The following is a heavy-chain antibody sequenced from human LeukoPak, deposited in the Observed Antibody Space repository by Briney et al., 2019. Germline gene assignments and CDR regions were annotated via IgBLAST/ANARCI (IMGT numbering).Heavy chain of an antibody. D-gene: IGHD1-26*01. J-gene: IGHJ2*01. V-gene: IGHV3-23*01. CDR1: GFTFSSYA. Sequence: GGSLRLSCAASGFTFSSYAMSWVRQAPGKGLEWVSAISGSGVSTYYADSVKGRFTISRDNSKNTLYLQVNSLRAEDTAVYYCASSIREPGCNFDLWGRGTLVIVSS. CDR3: ASSIREPGCNFDL. CDR2: ISGSGVST.